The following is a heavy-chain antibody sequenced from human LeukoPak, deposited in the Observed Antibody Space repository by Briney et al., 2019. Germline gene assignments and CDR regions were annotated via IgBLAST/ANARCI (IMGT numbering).Heavy chain of an antibody. J-gene: IGHJ6*03. CDR2: ISSSGSTI. Sequence: GGSLRLSCAASGFTFSDYYMSWIRQAPGKGLEWVSYISSSGSTIYCADSVKGRFTISRDNARNSLYLQMNSLRAEDTAVYYCARTGTNYYYYYMDVWGKGTTVTVSS. V-gene: IGHV3-11*01. CDR1: GFTFSDYY. CDR3: ARTGTNYYYYYMDV. D-gene: IGHD3-10*01.